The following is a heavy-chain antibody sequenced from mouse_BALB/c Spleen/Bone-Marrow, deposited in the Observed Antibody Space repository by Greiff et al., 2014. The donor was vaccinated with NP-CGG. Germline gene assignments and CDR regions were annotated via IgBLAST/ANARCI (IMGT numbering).Heavy chain of an antibody. J-gene: IGHJ3*01. V-gene: IGHV14-3*02. Sequence: EVQLQQSGAELVKPGASVKLSCTASGFNIKDTYMHWVKQRPEQGLEWIGRIDPANGNTKYDPKFQGKATITADTSSNTAYLQLSSLTSKDTAVYYCARNYGYGKSFAYWGQGTLVTVSA. CDR1: GFNIKDTY. CDR2: IDPANGNT. CDR3: ARNYGYGKSFAY. D-gene: IGHD2-2*01.